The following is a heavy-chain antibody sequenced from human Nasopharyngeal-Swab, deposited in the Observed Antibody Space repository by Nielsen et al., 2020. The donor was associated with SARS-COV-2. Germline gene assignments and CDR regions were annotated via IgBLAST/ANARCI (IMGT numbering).Heavy chain of an antibody. V-gene: IGHV1-18*01. Sequence: ASVKVPCKTSGYAFPFYVLSWVRPAPGQWLACLGCISVHTDRTYYAQKFQCRVTVTADTSTYTASMEFSSLRSYYTAVYYCARDSLLYCNSLTCSGVEGFDLWGKGTMVIVSS. J-gene: IGHJ3*01. CDR1: GYAFPFYV. CDR3: ARDSLLYCNSLTCSGVEGFDL. D-gene: IGHD2/OR15-2a*01. CDR2: ISVHTDRT.